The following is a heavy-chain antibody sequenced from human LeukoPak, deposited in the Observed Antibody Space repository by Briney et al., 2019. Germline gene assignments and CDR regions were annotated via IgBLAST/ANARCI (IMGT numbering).Heavy chain of an antibody. CDR2: IGTTGDT. V-gene: IGHV3-13*04. Sequence: GGALRLSCAASGFIFSDFDMHWVRQVTGKGLEWVSAIGTTGDTYYPASVKGRFTISKENAKTSLYLQMNSLRAEDTAVYYCARATISVAYAFDIWGQGTMVTVSS. J-gene: IGHJ3*02. CDR1: GFIFSDFD. D-gene: IGHD6-19*01. CDR3: ARATISVAYAFDI.